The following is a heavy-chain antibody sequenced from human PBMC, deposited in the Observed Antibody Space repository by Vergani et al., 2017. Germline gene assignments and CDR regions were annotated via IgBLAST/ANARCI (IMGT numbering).Heavy chain of an antibody. V-gene: IGHV4-34*01. Sequence: QVQLQQWGAGLLKPSETLSLTCAVYGWSFSGYYCSWIRQPPGKGLEWIVEINHSGSNNYNPSLKSRVTISVDTSKNQFSLKLSSVTAAETAVYYCSRGRRRVVPAALYNYYYYMDVWGKGTTVTVSS. CDR1: GWSFSGYY. D-gene: IGHD2-2*01. J-gene: IGHJ6*03. CDR3: SRGRRRVVPAALYNYYYYMDV. CDR2: INHSGSN.